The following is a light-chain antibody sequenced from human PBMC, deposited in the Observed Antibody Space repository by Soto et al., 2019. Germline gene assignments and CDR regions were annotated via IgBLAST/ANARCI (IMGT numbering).Light chain of an antibody. V-gene: IGKV3-20*01. Sequence: EIMLTQSPGTLSLSPGERATLSCRASQSVSSSFLAWYQQKPGQAPRLLIYGASIRATGIPDRFSGSGSGTDFPLTISRLDLEVFEMYLCQHYGPSLWTCGKGTRVDIK. J-gene: IGKJ1*01. CDR1: QSVSSSF. CDR3: QHYGPSLWT. CDR2: GAS.